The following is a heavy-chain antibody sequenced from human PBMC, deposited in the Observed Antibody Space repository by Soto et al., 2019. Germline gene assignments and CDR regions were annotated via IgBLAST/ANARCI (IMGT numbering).Heavy chain of an antibody. CDR1: GFTFDNYA. CDR2: ISSNSSFI. D-gene: IGHD3-16*01. V-gene: IGHV3-21*01. J-gene: IGHJ3*02. Sequence: GGSLRLSCAASGFTFDNYAMNWVRQAPGEGLEWVSSISSNSSFIYYADSVKGRFTVSRDNAKKSLSLQMSSLRAEDTAVYYCAREGVPNYDFSIGDGLDIWGQGTMVTVSS. CDR3: AREGVPNYDFSIGDGLDI.